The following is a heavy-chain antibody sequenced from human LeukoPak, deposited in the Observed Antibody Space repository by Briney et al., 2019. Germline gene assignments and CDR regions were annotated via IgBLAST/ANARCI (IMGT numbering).Heavy chain of an antibody. D-gene: IGHD3-3*01. CDR2: IIAGNGNT. CDR3: ARDFGYCDY. J-gene: IGHJ4*02. Sequence: ASVKVSCKASGYTFTSYAIHWVRQAPGQRLEWMGWIIAGNGNTKYSQKFQGRVTITRDTSTSTAYMELSSLRSEDTAVYYCARDFGYCDYWGQGTLVTVSS. V-gene: IGHV1-3*01. CDR1: GYTFTSYA.